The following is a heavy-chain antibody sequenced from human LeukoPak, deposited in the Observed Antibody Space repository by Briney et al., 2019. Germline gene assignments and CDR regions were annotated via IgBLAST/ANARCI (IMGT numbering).Heavy chain of an antibody. CDR2: IYHSGSS. Sequence: PSETLSLTCTVSGGSMSSYYWNWIPQPPGKGLEWVGNIYHSGSSNYNPSLKSRVTISEDTSKNQFSLKLNSVTAADTAVYYCARDYGGYSGYFELWGRGTLVTVSS. D-gene: IGHD4-23*01. J-gene: IGHJ2*01. V-gene: IGHV4-59*01. CDR1: GGSMSSYY. CDR3: ARDYGGYSGYFEL.